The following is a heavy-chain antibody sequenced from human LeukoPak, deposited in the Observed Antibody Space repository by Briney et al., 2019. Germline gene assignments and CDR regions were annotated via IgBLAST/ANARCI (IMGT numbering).Heavy chain of an antibody. CDR2: IYYSGST. CDR1: GGSISSYY. J-gene: IGHJ4*02. D-gene: IGHD6-6*01. V-gene: IGHV4-59*12. Sequence: SENLSLTCTVSGGSISSYYWSWIRQPPGKGLEWIGYIYYSGSTNYNPSLKSRVTISVDTSKNQFSLNLSSVTAADTAVYYCAGEIAALGHWGQGTLVTVSS. CDR3: AGEIAALGH.